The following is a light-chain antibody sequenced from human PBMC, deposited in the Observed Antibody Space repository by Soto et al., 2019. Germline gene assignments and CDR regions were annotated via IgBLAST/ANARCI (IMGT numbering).Light chain of an antibody. CDR2: SND. CDR3: AAWDDSLRGVL. Sequence: QSVLTQPASASGTPGQRVTISCSGSSSNIGSNFVYWYQQLPGMAPKLLMYSNDQRPSGVPDRFAGSKSGTSASLAISGLRSEDEADYYCAAWDDSLRGVLFGGGTKLTV. CDR1: SSNIGSNF. J-gene: IGLJ2*01. V-gene: IGLV1-47*02.